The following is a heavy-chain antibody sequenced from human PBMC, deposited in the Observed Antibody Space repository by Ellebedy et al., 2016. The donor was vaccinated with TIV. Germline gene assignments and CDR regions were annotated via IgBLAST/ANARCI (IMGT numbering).Heavy chain of an antibody. D-gene: IGHD6-19*01. V-gene: IGHV3-30-3*01. CDR3: AIDQGSGRSLPY. CDR1: GFTFSSYA. Sequence: PGGSLRLSCAASGFTFSSYAMHWVRQAPGKGLEWVAVISYDGSNKYYADSVKGRFTISRDNAKNSLYLQMNSLRVEDTAVYHCAIDQGSGRSLPYWGQGTLVTVSS. CDR2: ISYDGSNK. J-gene: IGHJ4*02.